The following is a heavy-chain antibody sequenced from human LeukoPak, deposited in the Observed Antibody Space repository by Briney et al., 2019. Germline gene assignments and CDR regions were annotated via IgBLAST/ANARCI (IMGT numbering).Heavy chain of an antibody. CDR1: GFTFRSYD. CDR3: ARDGFWSGNLDY. CDR2: ICPSGDTI. V-gene: IGHV3-48*03. D-gene: IGHD3-3*01. Sequence: AGSLRLSCAASGFTFRSYDMNWVRQAPGKGLEWVSYICPSGDTIYNADPVRRGFTTSRDNARKSLYLQMNSLRADETAFYFFARDGFWSGNLDYWGQGTLVTVSS. J-gene: IGHJ4*02.